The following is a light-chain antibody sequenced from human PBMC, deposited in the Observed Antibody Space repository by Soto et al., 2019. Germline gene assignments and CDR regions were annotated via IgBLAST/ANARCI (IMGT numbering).Light chain of an antibody. CDR2: EVS. J-gene: IGLJ1*01. CDR3: SSYTSTTSYD. CDR1: SSDIGNYNY. V-gene: IGLV2-14*01. Sequence: QSALTQPASVSGSPGQSITISCTGTSSDIGNYNYVSWYQQHPGKAPKLMISEVSNRPSGVSNRFSGSKSGNTASLTISELQPEDESEYYCSSYTSTTSYDFGGGTKVTVL.